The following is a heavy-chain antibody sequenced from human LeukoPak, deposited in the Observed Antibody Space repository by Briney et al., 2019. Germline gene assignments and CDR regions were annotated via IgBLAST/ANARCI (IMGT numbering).Heavy chain of an antibody. J-gene: IGHJ5*02. CDR2: IYYSGST. D-gene: IGHD6-13*01. Sequence: SETLSLTCTVSGVSISSSSYYWGWIRQPPGKGLEWIGSIYYSGSTYYNPSLKSRVTISVDTSKNQFSLKLSSVTAADTAVYYCARSEQQPSLGFDPWGQGTLVTVSS. V-gene: IGHV4-39*01. CDR1: GVSISSSSYY. CDR3: ARSEQQPSLGFDP.